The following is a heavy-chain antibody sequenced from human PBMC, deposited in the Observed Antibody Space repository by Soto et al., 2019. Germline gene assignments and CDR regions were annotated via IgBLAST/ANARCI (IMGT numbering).Heavy chain of an antibody. CDR2: IYYSGST. D-gene: IGHD3-10*01. V-gene: IGHV4-59*01. CDR1: GGSISSYY. J-gene: IGHJ4*02. Sequence: SETLSLTCTVSGGSISSYYWSWIRQPPGKGLEWIGYIYYSGSTNYNPSLKSRVTISVDTSKNQFSLKLSSVTAADTAVYYCARSSILWFGESGAFDSWGQGTVVTVSS. CDR3: ARSSILWFGESGAFDS.